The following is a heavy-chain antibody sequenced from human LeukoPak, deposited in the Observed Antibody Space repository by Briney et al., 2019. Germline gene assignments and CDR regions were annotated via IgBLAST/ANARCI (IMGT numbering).Heavy chain of an antibody. CDR2: IYYSGST. Sequence: PSETLSLTCTVSGGSISSYYWSWIRQPPGKGLEWIGYIYYSGSTNYNPSLKSRVTISVDTSKNQFSLKLSSVTAADTAVYYCARHIGGGYYPGFDYWGQGTLVTVSS. V-gene: IGHV4-59*08. J-gene: IGHJ4*02. D-gene: IGHD3-3*01. CDR3: ARHIGGGYYPGFDY. CDR1: GGSISSYY.